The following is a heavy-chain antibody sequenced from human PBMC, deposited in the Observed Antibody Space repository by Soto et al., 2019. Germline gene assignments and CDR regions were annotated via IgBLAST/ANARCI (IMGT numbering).Heavy chain of an antibody. Sequence: GESLKISCKGSGYTFTSYWIGWVRQMPGEGLEWMGVIYPSDSDIRYSPSFQGKVTVSADKSITTAYLQWSSLKAADTAMYYCVRSGTSSGRFSDYWGQGTLVTVS. D-gene: IGHD2-15*01. CDR2: IYPSDSDI. CDR3: VRSGTSSGRFSDY. V-gene: IGHV5-51*01. CDR1: GYTFTSYW. J-gene: IGHJ4*02.